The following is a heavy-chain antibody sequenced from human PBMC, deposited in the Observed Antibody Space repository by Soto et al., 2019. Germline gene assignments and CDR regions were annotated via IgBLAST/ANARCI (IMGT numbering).Heavy chain of an antibody. Sequence: GGSLRLSCAASGFTFSNAWMSWVRQAPGKGLEWVGRIKSKTDGGTTDYAAPVKGRFTISRDDSKNTLYLQMNSLKTEDTAVYYCTTDHKGWFGELFGYYYGMDVWGQGTTVTVSS. J-gene: IGHJ6*02. CDR3: TTDHKGWFGELFGYYYGMDV. V-gene: IGHV3-15*01. CDR1: GFTFSNAW. D-gene: IGHD3-10*01. CDR2: IKSKTDGGTT.